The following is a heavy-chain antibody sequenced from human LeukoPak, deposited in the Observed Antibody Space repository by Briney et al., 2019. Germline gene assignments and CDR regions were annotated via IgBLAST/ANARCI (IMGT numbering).Heavy chain of an antibody. CDR1: GFTVSSNY. J-gene: IGHJ4*02. Sequence: GGSLRLSCAASGFTVSSNYMSWVRQAPGKGLEWVSVIYSGGSTYYADSVKGRFTISRDNAKNSLYLQMNSLRAEDTAVYYCARPPYSSGWYVDYWGQGTLVTVSS. D-gene: IGHD6-19*01. V-gene: IGHV3-53*01. CDR3: ARPPYSSGWYVDY. CDR2: IYSGGST.